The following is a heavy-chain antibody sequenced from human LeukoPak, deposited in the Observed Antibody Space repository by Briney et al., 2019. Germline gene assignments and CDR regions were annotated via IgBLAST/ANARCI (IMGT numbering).Heavy chain of an antibody. Sequence: QPGGSLRLSCAASGFTSSSYAMSWVRQAPGKGLEWVSTISGSGGSTYYADSVKGRFTISRDNAKNSLYLQMNSLRAEDTAVYYCARGSEGYCSSTSCFDFDYWGQGTLVTVSS. J-gene: IGHJ4*02. V-gene: IGHV3-23*01. CDR3: ARGSEGYCSSTSCFDFDY. CDR2: ISGSGGST. D-gene: IGHD2-2*01. CDR1: GFTSSSYA.